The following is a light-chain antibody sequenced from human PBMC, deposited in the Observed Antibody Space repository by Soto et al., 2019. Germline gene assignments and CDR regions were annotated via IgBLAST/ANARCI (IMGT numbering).Light chain of an antibody. CDR2: AAS. Sequence: DIQMTQSPSSVSASVGDRVTITFRASQGINSWLAWYQQKPGKAPNLLIYAASSLQSGVPSRFSGSGPGTEFTLTISSLQPDDFATYYCQQYNSQWTFGQGTKVDIK. V-gene: IGKV1-12*01. J-gene: IGKJ1*01. CDR3: QQYNSQWT. CDR1: QGINSW.